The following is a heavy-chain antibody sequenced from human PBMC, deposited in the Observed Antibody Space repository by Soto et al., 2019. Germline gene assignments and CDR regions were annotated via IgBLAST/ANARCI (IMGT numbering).Heavy chain of an antibody. J-gene: IGHJ4*02. CDR2: IYYSGST. CDR3: ARRRSGPTFFDY. CDR1: GGSISSSSYY. V-gene: IGHV4-39*07. D-gene: IGHD3-10*01. Sequence: SETLSLTCTVSGGSISSSSYYWGWIRQPPGKGLEWIGFIYYSGSTNYSPSLKSRVTISVDTSKNQFSLKLSSLTAADTAVYYCARRRSGPTFFDYWGQGTLVTVSS.